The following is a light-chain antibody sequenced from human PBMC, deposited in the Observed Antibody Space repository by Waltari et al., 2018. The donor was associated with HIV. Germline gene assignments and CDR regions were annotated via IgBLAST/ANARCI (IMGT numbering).Light chain of an antibody. CDR3: GTWDDSLNGFYV. J-gene: IGLJ1*01. V-gene: IGLV1-44*01. Sequence: QSVLTQSPSASGTPGQWVTVSCSGSSSNIGSNDVTWYQLLPGTAPKLLIYGNNKRPSGVPDRFSGSKSGTSASLAISGLQPEDEADYYCGTWDDSLNGFYVFGTGTKVTVL. CDR1: SSNIGSND. CDR2: GNN.